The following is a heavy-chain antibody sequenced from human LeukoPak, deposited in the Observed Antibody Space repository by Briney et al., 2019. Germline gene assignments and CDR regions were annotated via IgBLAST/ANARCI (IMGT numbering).Heavy chain of an antibody. CDR1: GGSFSGYY. D-gene: IGHD3-10*01. V-gene: IGHV4-34*01. Sequence: SETLSLTCAVYGGSFSGYYWSWIRQPPGKGLEWIGEINHSGSTNYNPSLKSRVTISVDTSKNQFSLKLSSVTAADTAAYYCARRGARWFGELFYYMDVWGKGTTVTISS. CDR2: INHSGST. CDR3: ARRGARWFGELFYYMDV. J-gene: IGHJ6*03.